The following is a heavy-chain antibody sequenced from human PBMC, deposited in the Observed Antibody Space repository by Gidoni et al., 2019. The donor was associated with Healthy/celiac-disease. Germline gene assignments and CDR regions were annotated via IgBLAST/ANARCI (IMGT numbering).Heavy chain of an antibody. D-gene: IGHD3-10*01. J-gene: IGHJ6*02. CDR2: ISSSSSYI. CDR1: GFTFSSYS. CDR3: ARVGFGELWPYYYGMDV. V-gene: IGHV3-21*06. Sequence: EVQLVESGGGLVKPGGSLRLSCAASGFTFSSYSMNWVRQAPGKGLEWVSSISSSSSYIYYADSVKGRFTISRDNAKNSLYLQMNSLRAEDTAVYYCARVGFGELWPYYYGMDVWGQGTTVTVSS.